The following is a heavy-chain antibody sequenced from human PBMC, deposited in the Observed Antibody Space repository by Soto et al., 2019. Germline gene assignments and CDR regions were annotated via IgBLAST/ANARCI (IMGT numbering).Heavy chain of an antibody. V-gene: IGHV3-30-3*01. Sequence: GGSLRLSCAASGFTFSSYAMHWVRQAPGKGLEWVAVISYDGSNKYYADSVKGRFTISRDNSKNTLYLQMNSLRAEDTAVYYCARAPPGDYRIEYYYYGMDVWGQGTTVTVSS. CDR1: GFTFSSYA. CDR2: ISYDGSNK. CDR3: ARAPPGDYRIEYYYYGMDV. J-gene: IGHJ6*02. D-gene: IGHD4-17*01.